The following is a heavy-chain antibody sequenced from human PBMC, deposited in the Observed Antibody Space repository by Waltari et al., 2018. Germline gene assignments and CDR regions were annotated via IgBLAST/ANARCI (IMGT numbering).Heavy chain of an antibody. CDR3: AKEYSGSYGFDY. V-gene: IGHV3-30*18. Sequence: QVQLVESGGGVVQPGRSLRLSCAAYGFTFSSYGMQWVRQAPGKGLEWVAVISYDGSNKYYADSVKGRFTISRDNSKNTLYLQMNSLRAEDTAVYYCAKEYSGSYGFDYWGQGTLVTVSS. CDR1: GFTFSSYG. CDR2: ISYDGSNK. D-gene: IGHD1-26*01. J-gene: IGHJ4*02.